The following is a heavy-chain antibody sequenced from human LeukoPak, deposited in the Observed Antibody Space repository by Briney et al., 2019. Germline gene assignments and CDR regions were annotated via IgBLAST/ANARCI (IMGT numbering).Heavy chain of an antibody. J-gene: IGHJ6*02. V-gene: IGHV3-30*04. Sequence: GGTLTLSCAASGFSFCSYAMHWDRQAPGIELMWVAVISYDTSNNYYEDYVRGQFTISRDNSKNTMYLQMNSLRAEDTAVYYCARDQCAYYDFWSGSYYYYGMDVWGQATTVTVSS. D-gene: IGHD3-3*01. CDR3: ARDQCAYYDFWSGSYYYYGMDV. CDR2: ISYDTSNN. CDR1: GFSFCSYA.